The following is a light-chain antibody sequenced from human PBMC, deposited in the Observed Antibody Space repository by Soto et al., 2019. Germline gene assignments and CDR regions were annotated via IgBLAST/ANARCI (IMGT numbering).Light chain of an antibody. CDR1: QSISEF. CDR3: QQRSKWPVT. Sequence: VVLTQSPATLSLSPGERATLSCRASQSISEFLAWYQQKPGQAPRLLIYDASNRATGIPARFSGSGPGTDFTLTISSLEAEDFALYYCQQRSKWPVTFGGGTKVDIK. V-gene: IGKV3-11*01. CDR2: DAS. J-gene: IGKJ4*01.